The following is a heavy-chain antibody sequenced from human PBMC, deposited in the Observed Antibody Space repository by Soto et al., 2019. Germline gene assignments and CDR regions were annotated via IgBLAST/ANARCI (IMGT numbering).Heavy chain of an antibody. V-gene: IGHV4-31*03. J-gene: IGHJ4*02. CDR2: IYYSGST. CDR3: AATMVRGVIRGHFDY. Sequence: PSETLSLTCTVSGSSISSGGYSWSWIRQHPGKGLEWIGYIYYSGSTYYNPSLKSRVTISVDTSKNQFSLKLSSVTAADTAVYYCAATMVRGVIRGHFDYWGQGTLVTVSS. CDR1: GSSISSGGYS. D-gene: IGHD3-10*01.